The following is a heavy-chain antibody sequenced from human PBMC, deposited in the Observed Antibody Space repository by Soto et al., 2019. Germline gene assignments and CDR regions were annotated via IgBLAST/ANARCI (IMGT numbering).Heavy chain of an antibody. Sequence: GGSLRLSCAASGFTFSSYAMSWVRQAPGKGLEWVSAISGSGGSTYYADSVKGRFTISRDNSKNTLYLQMNSLRAEDTAVYYCARGGGSGYCSGETCFYRRGFAPWGQGTLVTVSS. J-gene: IGHJ5*02. CDR3: ARGGGSGYCSGETCFYRRGFAP. D-gene: IGHD2-15*01. CDR1: GFTFSSYA. CDR2: ISGSGGST. V-gene: IGHV3-23*01.